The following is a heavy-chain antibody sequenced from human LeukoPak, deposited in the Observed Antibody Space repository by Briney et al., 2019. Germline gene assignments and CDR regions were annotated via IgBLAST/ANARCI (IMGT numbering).Heavy chain of an antibody. D-gene: IGHD5-18*01. CDR3: AREPIYTAMVDDGFDY. Sequence: SVKVSCKASGGTFSSYAISWVRQAPGQGLEWMGGIIPIFGTANYAQKFQGRVTITADESTSTAYMELGSLRSEDTAVYYCAREPIYTAMVDDGFDYWGQGTLVTVSS. V-gene: IGHV1-69*13. CDR1: GGTFSSYA. CDR2: IIPIFGTA. J-gene: IGHJ4*02.